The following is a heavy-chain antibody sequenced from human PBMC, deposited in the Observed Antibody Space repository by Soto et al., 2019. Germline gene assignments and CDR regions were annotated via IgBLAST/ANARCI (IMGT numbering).Heavy chain of an antibody. CDR1: GFTFSSYA. CDR3: AKEANTWAQGYLQR. J-gene: IGHJ1*01. Sequence: PGGSLRLSCAASGFTFSSYAMHWVRQAPGKGLEWVGVIWYDGSNTFYANSVKGRFSISRDNSKNTLYLQMNSLRAEDTAIFYCAKEANTWAQGYLQRWGQGTLVTVSS. V-gene: IGHV3-33*06. CDR2: IWYDGSNT. D-gene: IGHD2-2*02.